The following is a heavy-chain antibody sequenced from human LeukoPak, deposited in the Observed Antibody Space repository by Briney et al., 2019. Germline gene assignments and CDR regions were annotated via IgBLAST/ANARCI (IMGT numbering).Heavy chain of an antibody. CDR3: AKSGILYSYYMDV. Sequence: GGSLRLSCAASGLTFGSHGMSWVRQAPGKGLERVSTISGSGGTTYYPDSVKGRFTVSRDNSKDTLYLQMNSLRVDDTAIYYCAKSGILYSYYMDVWGKGTTVTVSS. CDR1: GLTFGSHG. CDR2: ISGSGGTT. J-gene: IGHJ6*03. D-gene: IGHD1-14*01. V-gene: IGHV3-23*01.